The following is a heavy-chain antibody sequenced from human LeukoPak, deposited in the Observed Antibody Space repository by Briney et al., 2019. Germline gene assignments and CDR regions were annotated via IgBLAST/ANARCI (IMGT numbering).Heavy chain of an antibody. CDR1: GFTFSSYS. Sequence: GRSLRLSCAASGFTFSSYSMNWVRQAPGKGLGWVLSISSSSSYIYYADSVKGRFTISRKNAKTSLYLQMTSLRAEDTAVYYCARDSRGRVLTSWGQGTLVTVSS. CDR2: ISSSSSYI. CDR3: ARDSRGRVLTS. V-gene: IGHV3-21*01. D-gene: IGHD2-8*01. J-gene: IGHJ4*02.